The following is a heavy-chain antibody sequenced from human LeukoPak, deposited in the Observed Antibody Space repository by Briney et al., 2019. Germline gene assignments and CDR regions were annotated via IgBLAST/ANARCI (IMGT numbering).Heavy chain of an antibody. CDR2: ISNSGST. Sequence: PAETLSLTCAVSGGYVNRGTFFWTWIRKPPGKGLEWIGYISNSGSTNYHPSLKSRVTISSDTSKTQFTLKLTSVTAADTAVYYWARSPSGYRFDSWGQGTLVTVSS. D-gene: IGHD3-22*01. V-gene: IGHV4-61*01. CDR3: ARSPSGYRFDS. CDR1: GGYVNRGTFF. J-gene: IGHJ4*02.